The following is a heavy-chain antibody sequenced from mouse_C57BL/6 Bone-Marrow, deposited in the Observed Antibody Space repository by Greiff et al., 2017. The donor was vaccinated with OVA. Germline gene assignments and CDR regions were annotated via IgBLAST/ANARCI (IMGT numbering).Heavy chain of an antibody. CDR2: INPNYGNT. V-gene: IGHV1-39*01. Sequence: EVQLQQSGPELVKPGASVKISCKASGYSFTDYNMNWVKQSNGKSLEWIGVINPNYGNTSYPQKFKGQAHLTVDQSTSTAYMQLNSLTTDDSAVDYCASGDDGYYLYYYAMDYWGQGTSVTVSS. CDR1: GYSFTDYN. J-gene: IGHJ4*01. D-gene: IGHD2-3*01. CDR3: ASGDDGYYLYYYAMDY.